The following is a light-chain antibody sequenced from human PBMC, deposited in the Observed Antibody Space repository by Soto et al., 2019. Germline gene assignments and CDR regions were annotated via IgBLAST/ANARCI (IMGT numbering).Light chain of an antibody. CDR1: KLGDKY. Sequence: SYELTQPSSVSVSPGQTASITCSGDKLGDKYACWYQQKPGQSPVLVIYQDSKRPSGIPERFSGSNSGNTATLTISGTQAMDEADYYCQAWDTNTGVFGTGTKLTVL. J-gene: IGLJ1*01. CDR3: QAWDTNTGV. CDR2: QDS. V-gene: IGLV3-1*01.